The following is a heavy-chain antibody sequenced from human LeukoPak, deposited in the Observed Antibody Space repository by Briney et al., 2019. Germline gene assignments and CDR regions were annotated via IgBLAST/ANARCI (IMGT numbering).Heavy chain of an antibody. V-gene: IGHV3-23*01. J-gene: IGHJ4*02. D-gene: IGHD1-26*01. CDR1: GFTFTTYA. CDR3: ATSPQSSGTYPRGTDY. Sequence: PGGSLRLSCAASGFTFTTYAMTWVRQAPGKGLEWVSGISGSGSSTYYADSVRGRFTISRGNSKNTLYLQMNSLRAEDTAVYYCATSPQSSGTYPRGTDYWGQGTLVTVSS. CDR2: ISGSGSST.